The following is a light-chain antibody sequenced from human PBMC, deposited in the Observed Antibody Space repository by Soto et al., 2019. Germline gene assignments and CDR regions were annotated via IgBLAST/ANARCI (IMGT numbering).Light chain of an antibody. CDR3: QQRSNWPPTWT. CDR1: QSVSSY. CDR2: DAS. Sequence: EIVLPQSPATLSLSPGERATLSCRASQSVSSYLAWYQHKPGQAPRLLIYDASKRATGIPARFSGSGSGTDFTLTISSLAPEDFAVYYCQQRSNWPPTWTFGQGTKVEVK. J-gene: IGKJ1*01. V-gene: IGKV3-11*01.